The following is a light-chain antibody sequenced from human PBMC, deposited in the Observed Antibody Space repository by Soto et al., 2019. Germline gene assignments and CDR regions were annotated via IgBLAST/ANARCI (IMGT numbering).Light chain of an antibody. CDR1: QSLDSD. V-gene: IGKV3-15*01. Sequence: ETVMTQSPATLSVSPGERATLSCRASQSLDSDLAWYQQKPGQAPRLLIYGASTRATGIPARFNGSGSATEFTLTISSLQSEDFAVYYCQQYKYWPPLTFGGGTKVELK. CDR3: QQYKYWPPLT. CDR2: GAS. J-gene: IGKJ4*01.